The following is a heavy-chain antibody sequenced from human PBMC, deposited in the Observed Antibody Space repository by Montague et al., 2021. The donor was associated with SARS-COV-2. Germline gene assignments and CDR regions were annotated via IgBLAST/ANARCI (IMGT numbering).Heavy chain of an antibody. Sequence: SETLSLTCTVSGGSISSSSYYWGWIRQPPGKGPGWNGSIYYSGTTYYTPSIRSRVTMSVATSKNPFSLRLSSVTAADTAVFYCAREGDGDWYFDLWGQGTLVTVSS. D-gene: IGHD2-21*01. CDR1: GGSISSSSYY. CDR2: IYYSGTT. CDR3: AREGDGDWYFDL. J-gene: IGHJ2*01. V-gene: IGHV4-39*02.